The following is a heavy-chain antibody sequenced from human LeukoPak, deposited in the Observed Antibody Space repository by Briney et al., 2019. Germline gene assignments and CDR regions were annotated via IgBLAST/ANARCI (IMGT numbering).Heavy chain of an antibody. V-gene: IGHV3-30*01. J-gene: IGHJ3*02. CDR2: ISYDGSNK. CDR3: ASGIAAAGPDAFDI. CDR1: GITFSSYA. D-gene: IGHD6-13*01. Sequence: GGSLRLSCAASGITFSSYAMHWVRQAPGKGLEWVAVISYDGSNKCYADSVKGRFTISRDNSKNTLYLQMNSLRAEDTAVYYCASGIAAAGPDAFDIWGQGTMVTVSS.